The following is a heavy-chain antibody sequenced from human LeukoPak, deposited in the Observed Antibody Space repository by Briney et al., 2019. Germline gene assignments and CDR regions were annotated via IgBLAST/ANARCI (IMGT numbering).Heavy chain of an antibody. CDR2: IYTSGST. Sequence: SETLSLTCTVSGGSISSGSYYWSWIRQPAGKGLEWIVRIYTSGSTNYNPSLKSRVTISVDTSKNQFSLKLSSVTAADTAVYYCARVVDYDFWSGYLVFDYWGQGTLVTVSS. D-gene: IGHD3-3*01. CDR1: GGSISSGSYY. CDR3: ARVVDYDFWSGYLVFDY. J-gene: IGHJ4*02. V-gene: IGHV4-61*02.